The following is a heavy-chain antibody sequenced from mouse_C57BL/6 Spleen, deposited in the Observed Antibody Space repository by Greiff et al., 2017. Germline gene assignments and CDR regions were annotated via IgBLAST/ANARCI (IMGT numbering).Heavy chain of an antibody. V-gene: IGHV1-54*01. CDR1: GYAFTHYL. CDR3: ATGRTDYFDY. J-gene: IGHJ2*01. D-gene: IGHD3-3*01. Sequence: QVQLKQSGAELVRPGTSVKVSCKASGYAFTHYLIEWVKQRPGQGLEWIGVINPGSGGTNYNEKFKGKATLTADKSSSTAYMQLSSLTYEDSAVYFGATGRTDYFDYWGQGTTRTVSS. CDR2: INPGSGGT.